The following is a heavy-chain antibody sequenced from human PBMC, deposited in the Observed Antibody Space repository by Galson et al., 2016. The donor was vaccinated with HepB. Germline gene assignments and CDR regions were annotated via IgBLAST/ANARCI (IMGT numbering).Heavy chain of an antibody. D-gene: IGHD1-1*01. CDR3: ARTTLDYLDH. CDR2: IYGGEDT. CDR1: GFSVSNNY. Sequence: SLRLSCAASGFSVSNNYMNWVRQAPGKGLEWVSVIYGGEDTFYSDSVKGRFTISRDNSKNTLFLQMNSLGAEDTAVYYCARTTLDYLDHWGQGALVTVSS. V-gene: IGHV3-53*01. J-gene: IGHJ4*02.